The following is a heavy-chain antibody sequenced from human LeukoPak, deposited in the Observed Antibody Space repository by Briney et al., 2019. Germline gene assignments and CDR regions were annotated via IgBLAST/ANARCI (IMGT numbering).Heavy chain of an antibody. CDR1: GFTVSTNY. CDR2: IYSGGST. D-gene: IGHD3-10*01. V-gene: IGHV3-66*01. CDR3: ARNYYGSGSYSLISFDS. Sequence: GGSLRLSCAASGFTVSTNYMSWVRQAPGKGLQWVSVIYSGGSTYYADSVKGRFTISRDNSKNTLYFQMNSLRAEDTAVYYCARNYYGSGSYSLISFDSWGQGTLVTVSS. J-gene: IGHJ4*02.